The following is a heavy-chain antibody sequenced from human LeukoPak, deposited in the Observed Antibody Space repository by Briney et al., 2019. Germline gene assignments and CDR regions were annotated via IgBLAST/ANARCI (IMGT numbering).Heavy chain of an antibody. V-gene: IGHV3-30*04. J-gene: IGHJ3*02. CDR1: GFTFSSYA. CDR2: ISYGGSNK. Sequence: PGGSLRLSCAASGFTFSSYAMHWVRQAPGKGLEWVAVISYGGSNKYYADSVKGRFTISRDNSKNTLYLQMNSLRAEDTAVYYCARGALPTDAFDIWGQGTMVTV. CDR3: ARGALPTDAFDI.